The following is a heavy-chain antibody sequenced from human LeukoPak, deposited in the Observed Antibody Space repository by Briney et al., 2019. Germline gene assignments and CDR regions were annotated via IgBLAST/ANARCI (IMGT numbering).Heavy chain of an antibody. J-gene: IGHJ4*02. CDR3: VAGSLAMDY. V-gene: IGHV3-30*03. CDR2: ISYDGSNK. D-gene: IGHD6-19*01. Sequence: GSLRLSCAASGFTFSSYGMHWVRQAPGKGLEWVAVISYDGSNKYYADSVRGRFTISRDNSENMVYLQMNSLRAEDTAVYIAVAGSLAMDYWGQGTLVTVSS. CDR1: GFTFSSYG.